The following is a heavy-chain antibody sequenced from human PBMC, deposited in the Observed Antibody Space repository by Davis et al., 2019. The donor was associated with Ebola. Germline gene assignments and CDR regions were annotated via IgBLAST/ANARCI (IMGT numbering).Heavy chain of an antibody. CDR1: GFTFDTYG. V-gene: IGHV3-53*01. CDR2: IYSGGTT. D-gene: IGHD6-6*01. CDR3: ARYLTSSSLDV. Sequence: GGSLRLSCAASGFTFDTYGMSWVRQAPGKGLEWVSVIYSGGTTYYADSVKGRFTVSRDNSKNTLYLQMNSLRAEETAVYYCARYLTSSSLDVWGPGTTVTVSS. J-gene: IGHJ6*02.